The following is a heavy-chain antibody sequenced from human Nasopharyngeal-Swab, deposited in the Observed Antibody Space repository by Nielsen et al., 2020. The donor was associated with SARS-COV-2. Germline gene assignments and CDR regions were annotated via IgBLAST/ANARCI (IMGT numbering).Heavy chain of an antibody. CDR2: ISGSGGST. CDR1: GFTFSRYA. CDR3: AKDLAYCGGDCYSGFDY. J-gene: IGHJ4*02. V-gene: IGHV3-23*01. Sequence: GGSLRLSCAASGFTFSRYAMSWVRQAPGKGLEWVSAISGSGGSTYYADSVKGRFTISRDNSKNTLYLQMNSLRAEDTAVYYCAKDLAYCGGDCYSGFDYWGQGTLVTVSS. D-gene: IGHD2-21*02.